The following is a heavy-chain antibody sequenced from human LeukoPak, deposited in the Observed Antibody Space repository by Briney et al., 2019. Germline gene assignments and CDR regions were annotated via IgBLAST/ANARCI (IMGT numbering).Heavy chain of an antibody. V-gene: IGHV3-21*04. Sequence: GGSLRLSCAAPGFTFSTYSMNWVRQAPGKGLEWVSSITSSSDSKYYADSIKGRFTISRDNARNSLHLQMTSLRADDTAIYYCAREIMGGTFDYWGQGALVSVSS. CDR2: ITSSSDSK. CDR3: AREIMGGTFDY. D-gene: IGHD1-26*01. J-gene: IGHJ4*02. CDR1: GFTFSTYS.